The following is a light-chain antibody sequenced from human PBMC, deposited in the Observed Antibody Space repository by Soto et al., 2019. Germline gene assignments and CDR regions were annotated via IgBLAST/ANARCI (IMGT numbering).Light chain of an antibody. Sequence: DIQMTQSPSSLSASVGDRVTITCRASQDISNYLAWYQQKPGKAPNLLIYDAYTLQSGVPSRFRGIGSGTYFTLTINSLQPEDVATYYCQKYNSALLTFGGGTKVDIK. J-gene: IGKJ4*01. CDR1: QDISNY. CDR3: QKYNSALLT. CDR2: DAY. V-gene: IGKV1-27*01.